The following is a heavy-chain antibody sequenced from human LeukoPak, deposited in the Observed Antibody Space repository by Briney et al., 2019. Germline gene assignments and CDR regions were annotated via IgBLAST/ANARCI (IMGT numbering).Heavy chain of an antibody. J-gene: IGHJ4*02. CDR2: IKQDGSEK. Sequence: PGGSLRLSCAASGFTFSSYWMSWVRQAPGKGLEWVANIKQDGSEKYYVDSVKGRFTISRDNAKNSLYLQMNSLRAEDTAVYYCARANVEQLVAFDCWGQGTLVTVSS. CDR1: GFTFSSYW. CDR3: ARANVEQLVAFDC. D-gene: IGHD6-6*01. V-gene: IGHV3-7*01.